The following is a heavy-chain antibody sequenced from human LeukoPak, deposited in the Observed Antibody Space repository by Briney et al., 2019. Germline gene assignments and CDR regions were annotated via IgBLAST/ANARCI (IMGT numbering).Heavy chain of an antibody. CDR1: GFTVSSNY. V-gene: IGHV3-66*02. CDR2: IYSGGST. Sequence: GGSLRLSCAASGFTVSSNYMSWVRQAPRKGLEWASVIYSGGSTYYADSVKGRFTISRDNSKNTLYLQMNSLRAEDTAVYYCARDSGQGGLQSFDYWGQGTLVTVSS. D-gene: IGHD3-16*01. J-gene: IGHJ4*02. CDR3: ARDSGQGGLQSFDY.